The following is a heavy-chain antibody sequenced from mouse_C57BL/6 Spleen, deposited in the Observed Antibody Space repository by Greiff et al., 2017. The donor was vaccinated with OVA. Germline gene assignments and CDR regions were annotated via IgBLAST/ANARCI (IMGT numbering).Heavy chain of an antibody. CDR2: ISSGGDYI. Sequence: EVNLMESGEGLVKPGGSLKLSCAASGFTFSSYAMSWVRQTPEKRLEWVAYISSGGDYIYYADTVKGRFTISRDNARNTLYLQMSSLKSEDTAMYYCTRDPPLFDYWGQGTTLTVSS. CDR1: GFTFSSYA. V-gene: IGHV5-9-1*02. J-gene: IGHJ2*01. CDR3: TRDPPLFDY. D-gene: IGHD1-1*01.